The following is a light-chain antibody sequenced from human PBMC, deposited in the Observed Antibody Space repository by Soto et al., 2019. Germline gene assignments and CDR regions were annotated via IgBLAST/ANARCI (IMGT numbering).Light chain of an antibody. CDR2: GVT. CDR1: SSDVGGYNY. Sequence: QSALTQPASVSGSPGQSITISCTGTSSDVGGYNYVSWYQQHPGIAPKLMIYGVTNRPSGVSNRFSGSKSGNTASLTISGLQAEDEADYYCSSYTSSSTLSVVFGGGTKLTVL. V-gene: IGLV2-14*01. CDR3: SSYTSSSTLSVV. J-gene: IGLJ2*01.